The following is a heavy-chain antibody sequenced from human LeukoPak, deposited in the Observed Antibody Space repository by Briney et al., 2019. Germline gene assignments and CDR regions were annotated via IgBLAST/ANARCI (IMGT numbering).Heavy chain of an antibody. J-gene: IGHJ4*02. V-gene: IGHV4-59*08. Sequence: SETLSLTCTVTGGSISNYYWSWIRQPPGKGLEWIGHIRYSGSTNYNPSLKSRVTISVDTSKNQFSLKLTSVTAADTAVYYCARQTGSGLFILPGGQGTLVTVSS. CDR3: ARQTGSGLFILP. CDR2: IRYSGST. CDR1: GGSISNYY. D-gene: IGHD3/OR15-3a*01.